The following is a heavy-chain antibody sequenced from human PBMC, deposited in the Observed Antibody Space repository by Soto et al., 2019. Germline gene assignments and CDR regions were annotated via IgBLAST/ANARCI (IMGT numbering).Heavy chain of an antibody. CDR2: IYTSGST. V-gene: IGHV4-4*07. CDR1: GGSIRSYY. CDR3: AREGASGFGMDV. Sequence: SETLSLTCTVSGGSIRSYYWSWIRQPAGKPLEWIGRIYTSGSTNYSPSLKSRVTMSVDTSKNQFSLNLSSVTAADTAVYYCAREGASGFGMDVWGQGTTVTVSS. J-gene: IGHJ6*02. D-gene: IGHD1-26*01.